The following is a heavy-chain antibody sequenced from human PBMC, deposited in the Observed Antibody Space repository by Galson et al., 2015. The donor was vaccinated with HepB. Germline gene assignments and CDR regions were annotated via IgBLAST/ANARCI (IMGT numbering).Heavy chain of an antibody. D-gene: IGHD1-26*01. CDR3: ARRGSSDCFDY. CDR2: TYYRSKWFN. Sequence: CAISGDSVSDNSVTWNWIRQSPSRGLEWLGRTYYRSKWFNDYAASVKSRITVNPDTSKNQFSLQLNSVTPEDTAVYFCARRGSSDCFDYWGQGTLVTVSS. CDR1: GDSVSDNSVT. J-gene: IGHJ4*01. V-gene: IGHV6-1*01.